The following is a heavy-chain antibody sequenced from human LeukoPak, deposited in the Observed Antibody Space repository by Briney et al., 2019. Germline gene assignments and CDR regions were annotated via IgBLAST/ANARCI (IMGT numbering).Heavy chain of an antibody. CDR1: GYTFTSYG. J-gene: IGHJ4*02. Sequence: ASVKVSCKASGYTFTSYGISWVRQAPGQGLEWMGWISAYNGNTNYAQNLQGRVTMTTDTSTSTAYMELRSLRSDDTAVYYCARSIAAAGNNDYRGQGTLVTVSS. CDR2: ISAYNGNT. V-gene: IGHV1-18*01. CDR3: ARSIAAAGNNDY. D-gene: IGHD6-13*01.